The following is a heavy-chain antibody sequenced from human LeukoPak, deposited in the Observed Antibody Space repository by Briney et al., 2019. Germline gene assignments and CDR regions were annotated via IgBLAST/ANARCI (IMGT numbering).Heavy chain of an antibody. CDR1: GFTFDDYA. J-gene: IGHJ4*02. D-gene: IGHD6-13*01. Sequence: GGSLRLSCAASGFTFDDYAMHWVRHAPGKGLVWVSRINSDGSSTSYADSVKGRFTISRDNAKNTLYLQMNSLRAEDTAVYYCAREDSSWYFGLDYWGQGTLVTVSS. V-gene: IGHV3-74*01. CDR2: INSDGSST. CDR3: AREDSSWYFGLDY.